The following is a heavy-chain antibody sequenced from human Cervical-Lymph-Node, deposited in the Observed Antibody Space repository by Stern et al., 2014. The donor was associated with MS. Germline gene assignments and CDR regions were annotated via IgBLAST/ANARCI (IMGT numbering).Heavy chain of an antibody. CDR2: IHYRGST. CDR1: GDSINSTGYY. D-gene: IGHD3-16*01. CDR3: ARSDRLWGSFDY. Sequence: HVQLQESGPGLAKPSQTLSLTCTVSGDSINSTGYYWSWIRQHPGKGLEWIGYIHYRGSTYYNPSLKSRGTISVDTSKNQFSLKLTSVTAADTALYYCARSDRLWGSFDYWGQGSLVTVSS. V-gene: IGHV4-31*03. J-gene: IGHJ4*02.